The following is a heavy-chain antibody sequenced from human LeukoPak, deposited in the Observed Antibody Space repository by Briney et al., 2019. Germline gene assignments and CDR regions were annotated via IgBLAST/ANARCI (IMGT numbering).Heavy chain of an antibody. CDR3: AKGGSGYFLDL. D-gene: IGHD3-22*01. CDR2: ISYDGSNK. J-gene: IGHJ5*02. V-gene: IGHV3-30*18. CDR1: GFTFSSYG. Sequence: GRSLRLSCAASGFTFSSYGMHWVRQAPGKGLEWVAVISYDGSNKYYADSVKGRFTISRDNSKNTLFLQMNSLRAEDTALYYCAKGGSGYFLDLWGQGTLVTVSS.